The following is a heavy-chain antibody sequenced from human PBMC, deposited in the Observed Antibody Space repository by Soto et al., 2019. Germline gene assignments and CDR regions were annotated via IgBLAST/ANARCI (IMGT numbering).Heavy chain of an antibody. CDR3: ARQSGKVRGSEVVSYYFDY. CDR2: IYPGDSDT. V-gene: IGHV5-51*01. J-gene: IGHJ4*02. D-gene: IGHD3-10*01. Sequence: PGESLKISCKGSGYSFTSYWIGWVRQMPGKGLEWMGIIYPGDSDTRYSPSFQGQVTISADKSISTAYLQWSSLKASDTAMYYCARQSGKVRGSEVVSYYFDYWGQGTLVPVSS. CDR1: GYSFTSYW.